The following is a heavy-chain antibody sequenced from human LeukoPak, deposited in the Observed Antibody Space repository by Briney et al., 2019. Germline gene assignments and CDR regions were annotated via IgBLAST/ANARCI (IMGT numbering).Heavy chain of an antibody. CDR3: AKGGGIAARSGYFDY. Sequence: KTSETLSLTCAVYNGSFSDYYWSWIRQPPGKGLEWIGEINHSGSTNYNPSLKSRVTISVDKSKNQFSLKLSSVTAADTAVYYCAKGGGIAARSGYFDYWGQGTLVTVSS. J-gene: IGHJ4*02. CDR2: INHSGST. CDR1: NGSFSDYY. D-gene: IGHD6-6*01. V-gene: IGHV4-34*01.